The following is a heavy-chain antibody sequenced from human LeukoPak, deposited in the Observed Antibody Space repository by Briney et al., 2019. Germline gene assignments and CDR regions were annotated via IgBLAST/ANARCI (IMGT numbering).Heavy chain of an antibody. CDR2: ISSSSSHT. J-gene: IGHJ3*02. D-gene: IGHD2-2*01. Sequence: PGGSLRLSCAASGLTLRDYYLSWIRQAPGKGLEWVSYISSSSSHTNYADSVRGRFTISRDNAKKSLFLEMNSLRVEDTAVYYCARSLRRDCDSTSCWAALDIWGQGTMVSVSS. CDR3: ARSLRRDCDSTSCWAALDI. V-gene: IGHV3-11*03. CDR1: GLTLRDYY.